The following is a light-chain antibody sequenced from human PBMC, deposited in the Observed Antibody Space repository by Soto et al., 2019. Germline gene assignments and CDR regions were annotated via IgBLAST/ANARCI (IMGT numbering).Light chain of an antibody. CDR2: DNY. J-gene: IGLJ2*01. V-gene: IGLV1-40*01. CDR3: QSYDSSRRVV. Sequence: QAVVTQPPSVSGAPGQRVTISCTGSSSNIGAGFDVHWYQQLPGTAPKLLVYDNYNRPSGVPDRFSGSRSGTSASLAITGLQAEDEADYYCQSYDSSRRVVFGGGTKLTVL. CDR1: SSNIGAGFD.